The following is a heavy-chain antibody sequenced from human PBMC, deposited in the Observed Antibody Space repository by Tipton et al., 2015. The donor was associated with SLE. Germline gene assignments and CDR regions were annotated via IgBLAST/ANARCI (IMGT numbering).Heavy chain of an antibody. V-gene: IGHV3-21*01. Sequence: GSLRLSCAASGFTFSSYSMNWVRQAPGKGLEWVSSISSSSSYIYYADSVKDRFTISRDNAKNSLYLQMNSLRAEDTAVYYCAKDRLPITMVRGALDYWGQGTMVTVSS. CDR1: GFTFSSYS. CDR2: ISSSSSYI. CDR3: AKDRLPITMVRGALDY. D-gene: IGHD3-10*01. J-gene: IGHJ3*01.